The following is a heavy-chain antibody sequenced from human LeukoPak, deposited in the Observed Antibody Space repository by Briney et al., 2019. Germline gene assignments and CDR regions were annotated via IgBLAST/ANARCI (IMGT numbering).Heavy chain of an antibody. D-gene: IGHD3-3*01. CDR1: GFTFSSYS. CDR3: ARAPTGSEWSPPHDY. CDR2: ISSSSSYI. J-gene: IGHJ4*02. Sequence: GGSLRLSCAASGFTFSSYSMNWVRQAPGKGLEWVSSISSSSSYIYYADSVKGRFTISRDNAKNSLYLQMNSLRAEDTAVYYCARAPTGSEWSPPHDYWGQGTLVTVSS. V-gene: IGHV3-21*01.